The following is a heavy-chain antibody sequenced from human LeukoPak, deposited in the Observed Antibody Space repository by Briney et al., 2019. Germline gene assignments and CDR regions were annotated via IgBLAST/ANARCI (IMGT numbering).Heavy chain of an antibody. Sequence: ASVKVSCKASGYTFTSYDINWVRQATGQGLEWMGWMNPNSGNTGYAQKFQGRVTMTRNTSISTAYMELSSLRTEDTAVYYCARGKLELRTYYYYGMDVWDQGTTVTVSS. CDR2: MNPNSGNT. D-gene: IGHD1-7*01. CDR1: GYTFTSYD. V-gene: IGHV1-8*01. J-gene: IGHJ6*02. CDR3: ARGKLELRTYYYYGMDV.